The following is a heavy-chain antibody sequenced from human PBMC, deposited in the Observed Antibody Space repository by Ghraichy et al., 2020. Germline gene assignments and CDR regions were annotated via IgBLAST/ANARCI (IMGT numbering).Heavy chain of an antibody. J-gene: IGHJ4*02. CDR3: ARDPLDY. CDR2: IKQDGSEE. CDR1: GFTFSNFW. V-gene: IGHV3-7*03. Sequence: GGSLRLSCAASGFTFSNFWMSWVRQAPGKGLEWVANIKQDGSEEYYVDSVKGRFTISRDNAKNSLYLQMNSLTAEDTAVYYCARDPLDYWGQGTLVTVSS.